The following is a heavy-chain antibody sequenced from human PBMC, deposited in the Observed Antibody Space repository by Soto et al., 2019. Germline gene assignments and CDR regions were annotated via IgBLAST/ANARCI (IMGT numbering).Heavy chain of an antibody. J-gene: IGHJ4*02. CDR2: ISSSGSTI. D-gene: IGHD6-13*01. CDR3: ARLGKMTYSSSSASFKKPGIDY. V-gene: IGHV3-11*01. Sequence: QVQLVESGGGLVKPGGSLRLSCAASGFTFSDYYMSWIRQAPGKGLEWVSYISSSGSTIYYADSVKGRFTISRDNAKNXXYXQXXSLRAEDTAVYYCARLGKMTYSSSSASFKKPGIDYWGQGTLVTVSS. CDR1: GFTFSDYY.